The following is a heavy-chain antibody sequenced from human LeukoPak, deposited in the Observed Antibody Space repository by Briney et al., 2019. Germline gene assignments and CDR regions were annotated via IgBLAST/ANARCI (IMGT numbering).Heavy chain of an antibody. J-gene: IGHJ6*03. Sequence: APVKLSSSASLYMVTRSGVGTVRHASGKPLEWMGWIIAYNGNTNSPQTPHATGTMTTDTTTSAAYMELRSLRSDDTAVYYCARARYGSGSYRYYYYMDVWGKGTTVTVSS. CDR1: LYMVTRSG. CDR3: ARARYGSGSYRYYYYMDV. CDR2: IIAYNGNT. V-gene: IGHV1-18*01. D-gene: IGHD3-10*01.